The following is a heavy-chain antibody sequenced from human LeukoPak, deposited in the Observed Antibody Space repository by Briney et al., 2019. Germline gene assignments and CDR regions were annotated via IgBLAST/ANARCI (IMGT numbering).Heavy chain of an antibody. Sequence: GGSLRLSCAASGFTFSSYSMNWVRQAPGKGLEWVSSISSSSSYIYYADSVKGRFTISRDDAKNSLYLQMNSLRAEDTAVYYCARDPGGAAAGTDYWGQGTLVTVSS. CDR2: ISSSSSYI. V-gene: IGHV3-21*01. CDR3: ARDPGGAAAGTDY. D-gene: IGHD6-13*01. J-gene: IGHJ4*02. CDR1: GFTFSSYS.